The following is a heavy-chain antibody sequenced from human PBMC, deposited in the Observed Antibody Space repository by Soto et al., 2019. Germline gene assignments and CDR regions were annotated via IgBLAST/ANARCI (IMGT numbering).Heavy chain of an antibody. CDR3: ATASLYSAAPQGSFYT. V-gene: IGHV1-69*06. CDR2: IFSDTA. Sequence: ASVKVSCKASGGSVGYRAVTWLRQAPGQGLGWMGHIFSDTADYAHTFQGRVTISADKSTATAYMQLDILASNDTAVYYCATASLYSAAPQGSFYTWAQGNLVTVS. CDR1: GGSVGYRA. D-gene: IGHD3-3*02. J-gene: IGHJ5*02.